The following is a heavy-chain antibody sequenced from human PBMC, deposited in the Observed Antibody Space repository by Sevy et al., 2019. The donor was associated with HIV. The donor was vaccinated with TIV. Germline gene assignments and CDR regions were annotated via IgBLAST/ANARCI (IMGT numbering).Heavy chain of an antibody. CDR3: EKFVGAAVGYFDY. Sequence: GGSLRLSCAASGFTFSSYAMSWVRQAPGKGLEWVSAISGSGGSTYYADSVKGRFTISRDNSKNTLYLQMNSLRAEDTAVYYCEKFVGAAVGYFDYWGQGTLVTVSS. CDR2: ISGSGGST. CDR1: GFTFSSYA. D-gene: IGHD6-25*01. J-gene: IGHJ4*02. V-gene: IGHV3-23*01.